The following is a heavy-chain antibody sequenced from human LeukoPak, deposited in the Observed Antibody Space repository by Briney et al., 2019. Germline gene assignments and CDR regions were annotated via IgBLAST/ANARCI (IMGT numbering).Heavy chain of an antibody. J-gene: IGHJ4*02. CDR1: GFTFSSYG. D-gene: IGHD1-1*01. Sequence: GGSLRLSCAASGFTFSSYGMHWVRQAPGKGLEWVAVIWYDGSNKYYADSVKGRFTISRDNSKNTLYLQMNSLRAEDTAVYYCARDIGRKYKIFDYWGQGTLVTVSS. CDR2: IWYDGSNK. CDR3: ARDIGRKYKIFDY. V-gene: IGHV3-33*01.